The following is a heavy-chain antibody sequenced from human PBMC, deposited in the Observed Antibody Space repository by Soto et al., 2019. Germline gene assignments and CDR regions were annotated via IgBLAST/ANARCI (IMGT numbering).Heavy chain of an antibody. CDR2: LSYDGSNK. J-gene: IGHJ4*02. Sequence: QVQLVESVGGVVQPGRSLRLSCAASGFTFSTYAMHWVRQAPGKGLEWVAVLSYDGSNKYYADSVKGRFTISRDNSKNTLYLQMNSLRAEDTAVYYCARDKSPYSSGWHNRHFDYWGQGTLVTVSS. CDR3: ARDKSPYSSGWHNRHFDY. CDR1: GFTFSTYA. D-gene: IGHD6-19*01. V-gene: IGHV3-30-3*01.